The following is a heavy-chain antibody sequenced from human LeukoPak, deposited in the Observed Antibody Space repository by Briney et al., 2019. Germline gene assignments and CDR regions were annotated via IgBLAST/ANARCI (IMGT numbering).Heavy chain of an antibody. CDR1: GYTFTSYD. D-gene: IGHD5-24*01. CDR3: ARWMATIEQYYYYYMDV. Sequence: ASVKVSCKASGYTFTSYDINWVRQATGQGLEWMGWMNPNSGNTGYAQKFQGRVTMTRNTSISTAYMELSSLGSEDTAVYYCARWMATIEQYYYYYMDVWGKGTTVTVSS. CDR2: MNPNSGNT. V-gene: IGHV1-8*01. J-gene: IGHJ6*03.